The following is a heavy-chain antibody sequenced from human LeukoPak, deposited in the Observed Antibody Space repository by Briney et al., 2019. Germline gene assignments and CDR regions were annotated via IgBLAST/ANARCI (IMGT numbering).Heavy chain of an antibody. D-gene: IGHD3-9*01. Sequence: GGSLRLSCAASGFTFSSYAMHWVRQAPGKGLEWVAIISYDGNNKYYADSVKGRFTISRDNSKNTLYLQMNSLRAEDTAVYYCARALRYFDWFDYWGQGTLVTVSS. CDR3: ARALRYFDWFDY. CDR1: GFTFSSYA. J-gene: IGHJ4*02. V-gene: IGHV3-30*14. CDR2: ISYDGNNK.